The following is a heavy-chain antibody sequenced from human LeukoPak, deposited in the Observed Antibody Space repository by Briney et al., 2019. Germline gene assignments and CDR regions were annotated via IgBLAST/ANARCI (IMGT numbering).Heavy chain of an antibody. CDR1: GGSFSGYY. Sequence: SETLSLTCAVYGGSFSGYYWSWIRQPPGKGLEWIGEINHSGSTNYNPPLKSRVTISVDTSKNQFSLKLSSVTAADTAVYYCARAKLNWGKFKGFDYWGQGTLVTVSS. J-gene: IGHJ4*02. CDR3: ARAKLNWGKFKGFDY. V-gene: IGHV4-34*01. CDR2: INHSGST. D-gene: IGHD7-27*01.